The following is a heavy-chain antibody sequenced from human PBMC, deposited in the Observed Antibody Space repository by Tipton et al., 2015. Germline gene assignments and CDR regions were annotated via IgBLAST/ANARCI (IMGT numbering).Heavy chain of an antibody. CDR2: IYYSGST. CDR3: ARETGYYFGSGTGRWFGP. D-gene: IGHD3-10*01. V-gene: IGHV4-61*01. J-gene: IGHJ5*02. CDR1: GGSVSSGSYY. Sequence: TLSLTCIVSGGSVSSGSYYWSWIRQPPGKGLEWIGYIYYSGSTNYNPSLKSRVTISVDTSKNQFSLKLSSVTAADTAVYYCARETGYYFGSGTGRWFGPWGQGTLVTVSS.